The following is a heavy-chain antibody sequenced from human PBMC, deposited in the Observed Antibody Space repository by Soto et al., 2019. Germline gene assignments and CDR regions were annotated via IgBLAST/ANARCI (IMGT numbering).Heavy chain of an antibody. D-gene: IGHD2-2*01. Sequence: EEQLLESGGGLVQPGGSLRLSCAASGFSLISFPMSWVRQAPGKGLEWVSGISATGATTYYADSVKGRFTISRDNSKNTLSLQMHSLRAEVTTIYYCCVVPPAMTRYYGMDVWGQGTTVIVSS. J-gene: IGHJ6*02. CDR1: GFSLISFP. V-gene: IGHV3-23*01. CDR2: ISATGATT. CDR3: CVVPPAMTRYYGMDV.